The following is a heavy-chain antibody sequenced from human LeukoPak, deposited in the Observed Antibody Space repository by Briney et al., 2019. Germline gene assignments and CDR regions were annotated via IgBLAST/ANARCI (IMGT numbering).Heavy chain of an antibody. CDR2: INWNGGST. D-gene: IGHD3-22*01. CDR3: AIFPYYDSSGYYNY. Sequence: AGGSLRLSCAASGFTLDDYCMRWVRQAAGKGLEWVSGINWNGGSTGYPDSVKGRFTIPRDNAKNSLYLQMNSLRAEDTALYYCAIFPYYDSSGYYNYWGQGTLVTVSS. CDR1: GFTLDDYC. J-gene: IGHJ4*02. V-gene: IGHV3-20*04.